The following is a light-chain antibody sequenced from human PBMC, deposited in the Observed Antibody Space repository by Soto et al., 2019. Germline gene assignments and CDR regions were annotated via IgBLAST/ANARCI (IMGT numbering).Light chain of an antibody. CDR2: AAS. J-gene: IGKJ1*01. V-gene: IGKV3-15*01. Sequence: EIVMTQSPATLSVSPGERATLSCRASQSVSNELVWYQQKPGQAPRLLIYAASTRATGIPTRFSGSGSGTEFTLTISGLQSEDFAVYYGQQYNKWPPRTFGQGTKV. CDR1: QSVSNE. CDR3: QQYNKWPPRT.